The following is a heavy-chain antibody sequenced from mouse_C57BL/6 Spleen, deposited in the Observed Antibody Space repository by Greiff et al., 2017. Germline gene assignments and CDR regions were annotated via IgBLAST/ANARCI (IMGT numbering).Heavy chain of an antibody. CDR3: ARRAGCNSLWYVDD. J-gene: IGHJ2*01. CDR2: IDPSDSVT. D-gene: IGHD3-3*01. CDR1: GYTFTSYW. V-gene: IGHV1-52*01. Sequence: VQLQQPGAELVRPGSSVKLSCKASGYTFTSYWMHWVKQRPIQGLEWIGNIDPSDSVTHYNQKFKDKATLTVDKSYSTAYMQLSSLTSEDSAVYYGARRAGCNSLWYVDDWGQGTTLTVSA.